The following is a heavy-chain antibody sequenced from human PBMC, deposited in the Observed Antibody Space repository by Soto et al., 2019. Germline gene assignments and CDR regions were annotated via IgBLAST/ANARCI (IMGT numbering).Heavy chain of an antibody. J-gene: IGHJ6*02. CDR3: ARDKGTASNPLSYYYYDMDV. Sequence: SVKVSCKASGGTFSSYAISWVRQAPGQGLEWMGGIIPIFGTANYAQKFQGRVTITADKSTSTAYMELSSLRSEDTAVYYCARDKGTASNPLSYYYYDMDVWGQGTTVTVSS. CDR2: IIPIFGTA. V-gene: IGHV1-69*06. D-gene: IGHD3-10*01. CDR1: GGTFSSYA.